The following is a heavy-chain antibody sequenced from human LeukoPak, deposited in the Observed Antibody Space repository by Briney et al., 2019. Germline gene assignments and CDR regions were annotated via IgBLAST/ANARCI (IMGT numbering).Heavy chain of an antibody. V-gene: IGHV5-51*01. J-gene: IGHJ5*02. CDR1: GYRFSNYW. D-gene: IGHD2-2*01. CDR2: IYPGDSDT. Sequence: GESLKISCKGSGYRFSNYWIAWVRQMPGKGLEWMGIIYPGDSDTRYSPSFQGQVTISADKSISIASLQWSSLKASDTAMYYCAIAYCSSTSCYLLDPWGQGTLVTVSS. CDR3: AIAYCSSTSCYLLDP.